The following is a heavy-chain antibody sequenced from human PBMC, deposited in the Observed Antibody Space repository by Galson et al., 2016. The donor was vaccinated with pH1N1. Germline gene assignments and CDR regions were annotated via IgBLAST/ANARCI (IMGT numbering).Heavy chain of an antibody. Sequence: SVKVSCKVYGFALTMHWVRQAPGKGLEWMGGFDPTDEETIYAQKFQGRLTLTDDASTDTVYMELRRLRSEDTAVYYCVTLLGSHLADFSSPPDDYWGQGTLVTVSS. V-gene: IGHV1-24*01. D-gene: IGHD3-16*02. CDR1: GFALT. J-gene: IGHJ4*02. CDR2: FDPTDEET. CDR3: VTLLGSHLADFSSPPDDY.